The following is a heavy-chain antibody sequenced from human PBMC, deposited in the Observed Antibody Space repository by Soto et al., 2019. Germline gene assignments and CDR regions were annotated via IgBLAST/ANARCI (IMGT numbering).Heavy chain of an antibody. D-gene: IGHD6-13*01. CDR3: ARTHPIAAAGTTWFDP. CDR2: IYYSGST. Sequence: SETLSLTCTVSGGSISSGGYYWSWIRQHPGKGLEWIGYIYYSGSTYYNPSLKSRVTISVDTSKNQFSLKLSSVTAADTAVYYCARTHPIAAAGTTWFDPWGQGTLVTVSS. J-gene: IGHJ5*02. CDR1: GGSISSGGYY. V-gene: IGHV4-31*03.